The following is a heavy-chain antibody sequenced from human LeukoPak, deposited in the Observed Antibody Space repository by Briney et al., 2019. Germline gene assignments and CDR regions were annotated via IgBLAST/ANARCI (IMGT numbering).Heavy chain of an antibody. Sequence: GGSLRLSCAASGFTFSSYAMHWVRQAPGKGLEWVAVISYDGSNKYYADSVKGRFTISRDNSKNTLYLQMNSLRAEDTAVYYCARSFGQIYYYYMDVWGKGTTVTVSS. J-gene: IGHJ6*03. CDR3: ARSFGQIYYYYMDV. V-gene: IGHV3-30*04. CDR2: ISYDGSNK. D-gene: IGHD3-3*01. CDR1: GFTFSSYA.